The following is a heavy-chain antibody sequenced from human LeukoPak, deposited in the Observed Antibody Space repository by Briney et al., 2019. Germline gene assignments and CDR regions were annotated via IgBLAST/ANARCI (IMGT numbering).Heavy chain of an antibody. CDR2: ISSSGGST. Sequence: PGGSLRLSCAASGFTFSNYAMSWVRQAPGKRLEWVSSISSSGGSTYYADSVKGQFTISRDSSKNTLYLQMNNLRAEDTAVYYCAKDLLLDYYGSSGYYPTYWGQGTLVTVSS. CDR3: AKDLLLDYYGSSGYYPTY. D-gene: IGHD3-22*01. J-gene: IGHJ4*02. CDR1: GFTFSNYA. V-gene: IGHV3-23*01.